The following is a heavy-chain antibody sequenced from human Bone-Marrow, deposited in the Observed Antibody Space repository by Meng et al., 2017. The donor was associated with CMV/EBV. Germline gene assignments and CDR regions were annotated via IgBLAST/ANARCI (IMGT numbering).Heavy chain of an antibody. Sequence: ASVKVSCKASGYTFTGYYMHWVRQAPGQGLEWMGWINPNSGGTNYAQKFQGRVTMTRDTSTSTVYMELSSLRSEDTAVYYCAREAASVIVGAAYNWFDPWGQGTLVTVSS. CDR3: AREAASVIVGAAYNWFDP. D-gene: IGHD1-26*01. V-gene: IGHV1-2*02. J-gene: IGHJ5*02. CDR1: GYTFTGYY. CDR2: INPNSGGT.